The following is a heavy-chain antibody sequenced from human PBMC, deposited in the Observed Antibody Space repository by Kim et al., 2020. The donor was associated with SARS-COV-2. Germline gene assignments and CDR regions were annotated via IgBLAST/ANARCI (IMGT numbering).Heavy chain of an antibody. CDR1: GGSFSGYY. D-gene: IGHD2-2*01. V-gene: IGHV4-34*01. Sequence: SETLSLTCAVYGGSFSGYYWSWIRQPPGKGLEWIGEINHSGSTNYNPSLKSRVTISVDTSKNQFSLKLSSVTAADTAVYYCARGPNCSSTSCLPVPSPFDYWGQGTLVTVSS. CDR3: ARGPNCSSTSCLPVPSPFDY. J-gene: IGHJ4*02. CDR2: INHSGST.